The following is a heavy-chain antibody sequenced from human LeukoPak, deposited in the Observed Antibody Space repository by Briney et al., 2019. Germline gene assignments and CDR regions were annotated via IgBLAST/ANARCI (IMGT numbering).Heavy chain of an antibody. Sequence: PGGSLRLSCAASGFTFSRYWMHWVRQAPGKGLVWVSRINIDGNTSNYADSVKGRFTISRDNAKNAVYLQMNSLRVEDTAVYYCARASALATPSFAYWGQGTLVTVSS. CDR1: GFTFSRYW. V-gene: IGHV3-74*01. CDR2: INIDGNTS. CDR3: ARASALATPSFAY. J-gene: IGHJ4*02. D-gene: IGHD5-12*01.